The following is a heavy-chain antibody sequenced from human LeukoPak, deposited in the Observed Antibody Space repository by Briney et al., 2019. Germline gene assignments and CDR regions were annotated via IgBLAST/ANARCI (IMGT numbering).Heavy chain of an antibody. CDR1: GGSISTSNSY. CDR3: AKNGDRGAFCSGGTCYPYYYYYMDV. Sequence: ETLSLTCAVSGGSISTSNSYWGWIRQAPGKGLEWVSAVSSTGGTTYYADSVKGRFTISRDNSKNTLFLQINSLRAEDTAVYYCAKNGDRGAFCSGGTCYPYYYYYMDVWGKGTTVTISS. V-gene: IGHV3-23*01. J-gene: IGHJ6*03. D-gene: IGHD2-15*01. CDR2: VSSTGGTT.